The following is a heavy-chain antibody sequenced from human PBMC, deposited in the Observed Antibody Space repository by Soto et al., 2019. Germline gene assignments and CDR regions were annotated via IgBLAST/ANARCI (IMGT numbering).Heavy chain of an antibody. CDR1: GFTFSSYS. J-gene: IGHJ6*03. Sequence: GGSLRLSCAASGFTFSSYSMNWVRQAPGKGLEWVSYISSSSSTIYYADSVKGRFTISRDNAKNSLYLQMNSLRAEDTAVYYCAREIGSGTGYYYYYMDVWGKGTTVTVSS. CDR3: AREIGSGTGYYYYYMDV. D-gene: IGHD2-15*01. V-gene: IGHV3-48*01. CDR2: ISSSSSTI.